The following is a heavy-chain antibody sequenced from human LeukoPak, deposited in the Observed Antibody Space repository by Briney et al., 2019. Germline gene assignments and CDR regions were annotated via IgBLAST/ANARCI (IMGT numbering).Heavy chain of an antibody. Sequence: GGSLRLSCAASGFTSSSYSMSWVRQAPGKGLEWVSAFGVGGASSFYADSVKGRFTISRDNSKNTLYLQMNSLRAEDTAVYYCARGDGVYVYWGQGTLVTVSS. CDR2: FGVGGASS. D-gene: IGHD5/OR15-5a*01. CDR1: GFTSSSYS. V-gene: IGHV3-23*01. CDR3: ARGDGVYVY. J-gene: IGHJ4*02.